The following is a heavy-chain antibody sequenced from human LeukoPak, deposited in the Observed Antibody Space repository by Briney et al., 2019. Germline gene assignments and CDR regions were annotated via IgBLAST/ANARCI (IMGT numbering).Heavy chain of an antibody. Sequence: PSETLSLTCSVSGGPNTSSYWLWLPQPPGKGVEVIGYISNAGRTNYNPSLKRRVTILVDTSKKHLSSNLNSVNGGYPCVYFFARDKHLGLCSAGRCYPYYFDSCVQGIQATVSS. D-gene: IGHD2-15*01. V-gene: IGHV4-59*01. CDR2: ISNAGRT. CDR1: GGPNTSSY. CDR3: ARDKHLGLCSAGRCYPYYFDS. J-gene: IGHJ4*02.